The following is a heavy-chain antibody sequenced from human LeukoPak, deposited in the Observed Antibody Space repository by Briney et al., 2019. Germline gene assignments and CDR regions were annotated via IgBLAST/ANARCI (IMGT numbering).Heavy chain of an antibody. Sequence: SVKVSCKTSGGTFSSYAISWVRQAPGQGLEWMGGIIPIFGTANYAQKFQGRVTITTDESTSTAYMELSSLSSEDTAVYYCARDNYAGANWFDPWGQGTLVTVSS. CDR3: ARDNYAGANWFDP. CDR2: IIPIFGTA. V-gene: IGHV1-69*05. J-gene: IGHJ5*02. CDR1: GGTFSSYA. D-gene: IGHD1-7*01.